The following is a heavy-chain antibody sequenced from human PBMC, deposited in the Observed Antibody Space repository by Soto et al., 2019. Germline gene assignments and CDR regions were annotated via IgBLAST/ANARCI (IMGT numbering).Heavy chain of an antibody. CDR2: ISYDGSNK. J-gene: IGHJ4*02. Sequence: QVQLVESGGGVVQPGRSLRLSCAASGFTFRHYGIHWVRQAPGKGLEWLAVISYDGSNKHYADSVKGRFTVSRDNSKNTLYLQMNSLRAEDTAVYFCARYSGKYQGPIDYWGQGTLVTVSS. CDR3: ARYSGKYQGPIDY. CDR1: GFTFRHYG. V-gene: IGHV3-30*03. D-gene: IGHD1-26*01.